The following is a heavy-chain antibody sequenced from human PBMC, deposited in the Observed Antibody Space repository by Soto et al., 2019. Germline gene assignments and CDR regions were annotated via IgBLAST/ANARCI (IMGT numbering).Heavy chain of an antibody. Sequence: QVQLQESGPGLVKPSQTLSLTCTVSGGSISSGDYYWSWIRQPPGKGLEWIGYIYYSGSTFYNPSLRGRVTIPVDTSNNQFSRKLSSVPAADTAVYYRARERPDGARLDPWGQGTLVTVSS. CDR3: ARERPDGARLDP. J-gene: IGHJ5*02. CDR1: GGSISSGDYY. CDR2: IYYSGST. D-gene: IGHD6-6*01. V-gene: IGHV4-30-4*01.